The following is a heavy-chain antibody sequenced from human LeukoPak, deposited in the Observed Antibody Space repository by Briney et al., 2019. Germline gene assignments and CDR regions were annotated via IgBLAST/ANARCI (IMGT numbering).Heavy chain of an antibody. V-gene: IGHV3-7*01. J-gene: IGHJ4*02. D-gene: IGHD1-26*01. CDR1: GFTFSSYW. CDR2: IKQDGSEK. CDR3: ARDGGEWELSN. Sequence: GGSPRLSCAASGFTFSSYWMSWVRQAPGKGLEWVANIKQDGSEKYYVDSVKGRFTISRDNAKNSLYLQMNSLRAEDTSIYYCARDGGEWELSNWGQGTLVTVSS.